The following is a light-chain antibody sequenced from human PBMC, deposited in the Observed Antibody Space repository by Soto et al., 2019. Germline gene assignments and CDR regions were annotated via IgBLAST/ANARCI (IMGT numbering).Light chain of an antibody. V-gene: IGKV3-15*01. Sequence: EIVMTQSPATLSVFPGERATLSCRASQSVNNNLAWYQQKPGQAPRLLIHGVSTRATGIPARFSGSGSGTEFTLTISSLQPEDFATFYCQQYSTFPRTFGQGTRLEIK. CDR2: GVS. CDR1: QSVNNN. J-gene: IGKJ5*01. CDR3: QQYSTFPRT.